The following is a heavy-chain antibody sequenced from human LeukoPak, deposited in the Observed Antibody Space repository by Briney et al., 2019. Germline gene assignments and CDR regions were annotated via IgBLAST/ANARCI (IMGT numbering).Heavy chain of an antibody. CDR2: IKQDGSDK. V-gene: IGHV3-7*01. J-gene: IGHJ3*02. CDR3: AREGDAFDI. Sequence: GGSLRLSCAASGFSISRHYMSWVRQAPGKGLEWMANIKQDGSDKYYVDSVNGRFTISRDNAKNSVYLQMNSLRAEDTAVYYCAREGDAFDIWGQGTMVTVSS. CDR1: GFSISRHY.